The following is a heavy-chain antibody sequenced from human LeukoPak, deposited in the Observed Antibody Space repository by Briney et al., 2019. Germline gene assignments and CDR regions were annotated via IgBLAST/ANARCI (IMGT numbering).Heavy chain of an antibody. Sequence: SETLSLTCTVSGGSISSYYWSWIRQPAGKGLEWIGRIYTSGSTNYNPSLKSRVTMSVATSKNQFSLKLSSVTAADTAVYYCAREVLLQQLDYLEYYYYYYMDVWGKGTTVTVSS. CDR1: GGSISSYY. CDR2: IYTSGST. D-gene: IGHD6-13*01. V-gene: IGHV4-4*07. CDR3: AREVLLQQLDYLEYYYYYYMDV. J-gene: IGHJ6*03.